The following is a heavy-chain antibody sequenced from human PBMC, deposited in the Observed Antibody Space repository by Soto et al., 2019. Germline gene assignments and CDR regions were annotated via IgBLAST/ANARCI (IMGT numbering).Heavy chain of an antibody. V-gene: IGHV3-48*03. CDR3: ARGLRIYYDRSGLHY. CDR2: ISYTGSTI. Sequence: EVQLVESGGGLVQPGGSLRLSCAASGFTFSNYEMNWVRQTPGKGLEWVSYISYTGSTIYYADSVRGRFTISRDNSKNSLYLQMNSLRAEDTAVSYCARGLRIYYDRSGLHYWGQGTLVTVSS. J-gene: IGHJ4*02. CDR1: GFTFSNYE. D-gene: IGHD3-22*01.